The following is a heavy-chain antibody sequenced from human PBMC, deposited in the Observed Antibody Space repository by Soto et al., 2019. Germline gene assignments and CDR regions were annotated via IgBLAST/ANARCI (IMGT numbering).Heavy chain of an antibody. J-gene: IGHJ6*02. Sequence: QIQLVQSGAEVKKPGSSVKVSCKTSGGTFSSYTISWVRQAPGQGLEWMGRIIPILRIANYAQKFQGRVTIPADKSTSTAYTELSSLRSEDTAVYYCARTICGGDCSVYYYYGMDVWGQGTTVTVSS. V-gene: IGHV1-69*02. CDR3: ARTICGGDCSVYYYYGMDV. D-gene: IGHD2-21*02. CDR2: IIPILRIA. CDR1: GGTFSSYT.